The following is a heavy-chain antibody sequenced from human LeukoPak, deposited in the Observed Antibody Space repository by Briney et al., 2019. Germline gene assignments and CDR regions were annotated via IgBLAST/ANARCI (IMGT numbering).Heavy chain of an antibody. D-gene: IGHD3-9*01. V-gene: IGHV3-9*01. CDR1: GFTFSDYS. Sequence: GGSLRLSCVVSGFTFSDYSMNWVRQAPGKGLEWVSGISWNSGSIGYADSVKGRFTISRDNAKNSLYLQMNSLRAEDTALYYCAKTAYYDILTGYFDYWGQGTLVTVSS. CDR3: AKTAYYDILTGYFDY. CDR2: ISWNSGSI. J-gene: IGHJ4*02.